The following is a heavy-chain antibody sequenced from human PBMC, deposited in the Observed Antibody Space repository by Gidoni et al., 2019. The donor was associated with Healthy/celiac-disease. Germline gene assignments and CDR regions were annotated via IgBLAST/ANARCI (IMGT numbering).Heavy chain of an antibody. Sequence: DVQLVESGGGLVQPGRSLRLSCAASGFTFDDYAMHWVRQAPGQGLEWVSGSSWNSGSIGYADSVKGRFTISRDNAKNSLYLQMNSLRAEDTALYYCARVRYCSGGSCYYFDYWGQGTLVTVSS. CDR3: ARVRYCSGGSCYYFDY. CDR2: SSWNSGSI. CDR1: GFTFDDYA. V-gene: IGHV3-9*01. J-gene: IGHJ4*02. D-gene: IGHD2-15*01.